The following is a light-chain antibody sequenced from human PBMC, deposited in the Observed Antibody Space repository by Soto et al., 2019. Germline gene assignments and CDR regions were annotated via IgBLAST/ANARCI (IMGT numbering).Light chain of an antibody. V-gene: IGLV1-44*01. J-gene: IGLJ3*02. CDR2: SDD. CDR1: SSNIGSNA. CDR3: AAWCDSRNTWV. Sequence: QSVLTQPPSASGTPGQRVTISCSGSSSNIGSNAVSWYQHFPGTAPKVLIYSDDQRPSGVPDRFSGSKSGTSASLAISGLRAEDEADYFCAAWCDSRNTWVFGGGTKLTVL.